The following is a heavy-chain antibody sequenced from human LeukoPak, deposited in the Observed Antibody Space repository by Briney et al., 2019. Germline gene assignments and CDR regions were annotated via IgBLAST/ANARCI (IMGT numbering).Heavy chain of an antibody. D-gene: IGHD6-13*01. CDR3: ARPAAAGLDY. CDR2: ISGDGGST. CDR1: GFTFDDYA. V-gene: IGHV3-43*02. J-gene: IGHJ4*02. Sequence: GGSLRLSCAASGFTFDDYAMHWVRQAPGKGLEWVSLISGDGGSTYYADSVKGRFTISRDSSKNSLYLQMNSLRTEDTALYYCARPAAAGLDYWGQGTLVTVSS.